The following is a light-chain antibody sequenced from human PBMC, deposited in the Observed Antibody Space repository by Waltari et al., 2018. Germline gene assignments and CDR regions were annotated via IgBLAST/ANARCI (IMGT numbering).Light chain of an antibody. CDR3: ATWDARLTAVV. Sequence: QSVVTQSPSASGAPGQRVTISCSGSNSNIGSSTVNWYQKVPGTAPRLLIYSNDQRPSRVPVRFSASKSGTSASLAISGLQSEDEADYYCATWDARLTAVVFGGGTKVTVL. J-gene: IGLJ2*01. CDR1: NSNIGSST. V-gene: IGLV1-44*01. CDR2: SND.